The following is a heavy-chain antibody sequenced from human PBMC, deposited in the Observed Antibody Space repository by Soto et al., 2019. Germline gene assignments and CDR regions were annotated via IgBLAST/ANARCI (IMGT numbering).Heavy chain of an antibody. CDR1: GFTFSRYW. CDR2: ISGDGVHT. Sequence: EVQLAESGGGLIQPGGSLRLSCAPSGFTFSRYWIHWVRQAPGEGLVWVSRISGDGVHTDYAESVKGRFTVSRDIAKRTGYLQMNKLRAEDTAIYSGARLGCVGEGYFWGQGIMVTVSS. V-gene: IGHV3-74*01. CDR3: ARLGCVGEGYF. D-gene: IGHD1-1*01. J-gene: IGHJ1*01.